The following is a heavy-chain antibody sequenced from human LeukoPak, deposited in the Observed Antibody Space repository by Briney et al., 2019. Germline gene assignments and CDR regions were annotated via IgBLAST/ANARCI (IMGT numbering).Heavy chain of an antibody. V-gene: IGHV3-73*01. CDR3: TRHLNNYDFWSGAAPDYYYYMDV. CDR2: IRSKANSYAT. Sequence: PGGSLRLPCAASGFTFSGSAMHWVRQASGKGLEWVGRIRSKANSYATAYAASVKGRFTISRDDSKNTAYLQMNSLKTEDTAVYYCTRHLNNYDFWSGAAPDYYYYMDVWGKGTTVTVSS. J-gene: IGHJ6*03. D-gene: IGHD3-3*01. CDR1: GFTFSGSA.